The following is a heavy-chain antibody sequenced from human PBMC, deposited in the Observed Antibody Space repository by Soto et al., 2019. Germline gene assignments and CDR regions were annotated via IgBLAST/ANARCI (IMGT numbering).Heavy chain of an antibody. Sequence: PGGSLRLSCVVSGRTFRSYAMSWVRQAPGKGLEWVSGISGGGAGTYYADSVKGRFTISRDPSTTTLFLDMYSLGAEDTAIYYCAKGRKPDNDDGLCAFDSWGQGVLVTVSS. V-gene: IGHV3-23*01. D-gene: IGHD1-1*01. J-gene: IGHJ4*02. CDR3: AKGRKPDNDDGLCAFDS. CDR2: ISGGGAGT. CDR1: GRTFRSYA.